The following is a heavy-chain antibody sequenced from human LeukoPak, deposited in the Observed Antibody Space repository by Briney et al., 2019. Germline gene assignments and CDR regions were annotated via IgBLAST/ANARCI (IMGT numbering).Heavy chain of an antibody. V-gene: IGHV3-30*18. Sequence: PGRSLRLSCAASGFTFSSYGMHWVRQAPGKGLEWVAVISYDGSNKYYADSVKGRFTISRDNSKNTLYLQMNSLRAEDTAVYYCAKDQSGYSSGWYLHYYYGMDVWGQGTTVTVSS. J-gene: IGHJ6*02. CDR2: ISYDGSNK. CDR1: GFTFSSYG. D-gene: IGHD6-19*01. CDR3: AKDQSGYSSGWYLHYYYGMDV.